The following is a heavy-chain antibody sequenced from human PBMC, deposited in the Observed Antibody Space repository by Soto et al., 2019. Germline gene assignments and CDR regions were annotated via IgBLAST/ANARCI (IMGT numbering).Heavy chain of an antibody. CDR2: ILVGGST. D-gene: IGHD2-8*02. V-gene: IGHV3-23*01. J-gene: IGHJ3*02. Sequence: EVQLLESGGGLVQPGGSLRLSCAASGFTCSSYAMSWVRQAPGRGLEWVSTILVGGSTHYPDPVKGRFTISRDNSKNTVFLQMNSLTAGDTAVYYCAKATATGGGAFDICGQGTMVTVSS. CDR1: GFTCSSYA. CDR3: AKATATGGGAFDI.